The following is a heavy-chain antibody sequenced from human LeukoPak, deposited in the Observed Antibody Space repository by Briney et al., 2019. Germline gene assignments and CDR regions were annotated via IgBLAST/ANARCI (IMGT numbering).Heavy chain of an antibody. D-gene: IGHD3-22*01. Sequence: SETLSLTCTVSGGSISSSSYYWGWIRQPPGKGLEWIGSIYYSGSTYYNPSLKSRVTISVDTSKNQFSLKLSSVTAADTAVYYCARSRITMIVVVLWGQGTLVTVSS. CDR3: ARSRITMIVVVL. V-gene: IGHV4-39*01. J-gene: IGHJ4*02. CDR2: IYYSGST. CDR1: GGSISSSSYY.